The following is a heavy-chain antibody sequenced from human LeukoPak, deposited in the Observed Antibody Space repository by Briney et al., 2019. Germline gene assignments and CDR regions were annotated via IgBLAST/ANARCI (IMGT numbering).Heavy chain of an antibody. V-gene: IGHV4-4*02. CDR3: ARYCSGGSCYLYYFDY. D-gene: IGHD2-15*01. Sequence: SGTLSLTCAVSGGSISSSNWWSWVRQPPGKGLEWIGEIYHSGSTNYNPSLKSRVTISVDKSKNQFSLKLSSVTAADTAVYYCARYCSGGSCYLYYFDYWGQGTLVTVSS. J-gene: IGHJ4*02. CDR1: GGSISSSNW. CDR2: IYHSGST.